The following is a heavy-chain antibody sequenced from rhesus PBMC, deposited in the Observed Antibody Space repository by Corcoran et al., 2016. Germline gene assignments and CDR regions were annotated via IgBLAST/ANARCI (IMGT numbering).Heavy chain of an antibody. V-gene: IGHV4-73*01. J-gene: IGHJ4*01. CDR2: IYGNSAST. D-gene: IGHD2-15*01. CDR1: GGSISGYYY. Sequence: QVQLQQWGEGLVKPSETLSLTCAVYGGSISGYYYWSWIRQPPGKGLEWVGYIYGNSASTNYNPSLRNRVTISKDTSTTQFSLKLSSVTAADTAVYYCARGGCSSTYCYPIDYWGQGVLVTVSS. CDR3: ARGGCSSTYCYPIDY.